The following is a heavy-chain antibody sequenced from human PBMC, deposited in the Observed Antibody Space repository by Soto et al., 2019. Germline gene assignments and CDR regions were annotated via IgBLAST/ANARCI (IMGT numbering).Heavy chain of an antibody. CDR3: ARDDGGPYDH. Sequence: ETLSRTSTVSGGPITINYSSWIRRAPGKGLEWIGYIYYSGSTTYNPSLKSRVTMSADTSKDQFSLKLNSVTAADTAVYYWARDDGGPYDHWGPGILVTAPQ. V-gene: IGHV4-59*01. CDR1: GGPITINY. CDR2: IYYSGST. J-gene: IGHJ4*01. D-gene: IGHD2-15*01.